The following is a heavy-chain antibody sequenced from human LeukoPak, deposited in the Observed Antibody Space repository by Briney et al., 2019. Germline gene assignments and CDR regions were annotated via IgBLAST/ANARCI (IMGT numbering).Heavy chain of an antibody. Sequence: SQTLSLTCTVSGGSISSGGYYWGWIRQPPGKGLEWIGYIYHSGSTYYNPSLKSRVTISVDRSKNQFSLKLSSVTAADTAVYYCASTEKGYCTNGVCYTVDYWGQGTLVTVSS. CDR2: IYHSGST. D-gene: IGHD2-8*01. J-gene: IGHJ4*02. V-gene: IGHV4-30-2*01. CDR1: GGSISSGGYY. CDR3: ASTEKGYCTNGVCYTVDY.